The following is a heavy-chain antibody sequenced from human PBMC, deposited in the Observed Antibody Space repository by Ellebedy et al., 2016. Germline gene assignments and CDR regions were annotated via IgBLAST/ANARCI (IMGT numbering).Heavy chain of an antibody. CDR2: INQDGSVQ. CDR1: GFTFSDYY. Sequence: GESLKISCETSGFTFSDYYMNWVRQAPGKGLEWVANINQDGSVQNYVDSLWGRFTISRDNTKKAVYLQMNSLRADDTAVYFCARESQFVTKEDYWGQGTLVTVSS. V-gene: IGHV3-7*03. J-gene: IGHJ4*02. CDR3: ARESQFVTKEDY. D-gene: IGHD2-21*01.